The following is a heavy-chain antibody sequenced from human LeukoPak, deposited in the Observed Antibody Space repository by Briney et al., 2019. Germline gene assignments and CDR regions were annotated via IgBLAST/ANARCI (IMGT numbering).Heavy chain of an antibody. V-gene: IGHV3-15*01. CDR2: IKDKAHGGTI. D-gene: IGHD6-19*01. Sequence: GGSLRLSCAASGFTFINAWMAWVRQAPGKGLEWVGRIKDKAHGGTIEYAAPVKGRFTISRDDSKNTLYLQMNSLRAEDTAVYYCARGSSSGSSWGQGTLVTVSS. CDR3: ARGSSSGSS. J-gene: IGHJ5*02. CDR1: GFTFINAW.